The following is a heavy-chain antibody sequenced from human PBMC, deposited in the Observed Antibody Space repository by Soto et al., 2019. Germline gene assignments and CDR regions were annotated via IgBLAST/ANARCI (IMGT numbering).Heavy chain of an antibody. CDR1: GFTFGDYA. D-gene: IGHD2-21*01. CDR2: IRSKAYGETT. J-gene: IGHJ4*02. Sequence: GGSLRLSCTGSGFTFGDYAVSWFRQAPGKGLECVGFIRSKAYGETTDYAASVKGRFTISRDDSRTIAYLRMNSLKTEDTSIYYCSRGFYANTSYPRFDFWGQGTLVTVSS. CDR3: SRGFYANTSYPRFDF. V-gene: IGHV3-49*03.